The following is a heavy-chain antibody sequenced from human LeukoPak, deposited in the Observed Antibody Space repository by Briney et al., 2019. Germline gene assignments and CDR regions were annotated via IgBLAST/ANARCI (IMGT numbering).Heavy chain of an antibody. D-gene: IGHD3-10*01. Sequence: GGSLRLSCAASGFTFSSYGMHWVRQAPGKGLEWVAVIWYDGSNKYYADSVKGRFTISRDNSKNTLYLQMNSLRAEDTAVYYCARAGYYYGSGSYWNWFGPWGQGTLVTVSS. CDR3: ARAGYYYGSGSYWNWFGP. CDR2: IWYDGSNK. CDR1: GFTFSSYG. J-gene: IGHJ5*02. V-gene: IGHV3-33*01.